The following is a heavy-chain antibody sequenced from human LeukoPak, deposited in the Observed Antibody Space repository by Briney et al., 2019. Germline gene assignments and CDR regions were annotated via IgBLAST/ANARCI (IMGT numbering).Heavy chain of an antibody. D-gene: IGHD7-27*01. V-gene: IGHV4-4*02. Sequence: PSETLSLTCAVSGGSISSSNWWSWVRQPPGKGLEWIGEIYHSGSTNYSPSLKSRVTISVDKSKNQFSLKLSSVTAADTAVYYCARPNLGREGYWYFDLWGRGTLVTVSS. J-gene: IGHJ2*01. CDR3: ARPNLGREGYWYFDL. CDR1: GGSISSSNW. CDR2: IYHSGST.